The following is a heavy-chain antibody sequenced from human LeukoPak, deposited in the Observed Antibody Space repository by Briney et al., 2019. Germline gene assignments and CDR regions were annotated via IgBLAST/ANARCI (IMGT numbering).Heavy chain of an antibody. V-gene: IGHV1-69*05. J-gene: IGHJ6*03. D-gene: IGHD6-13*01. CDR2: IIPIFGTA. Sequence: ASVKVSCKASGGTFSSYAISWVRQAPGQGLEWMGGIIPIFGTANYEQKFQGRVTITTDESTSTAYMELSSLRSEDTAVYYCASTPSVYGAAGTDRTYYYYYYMDVWGKGTTVTVSS. CDR1: GGTFSSYA. CDR3: ASTPSVYGAAGTDRTYYYYYYMDV.